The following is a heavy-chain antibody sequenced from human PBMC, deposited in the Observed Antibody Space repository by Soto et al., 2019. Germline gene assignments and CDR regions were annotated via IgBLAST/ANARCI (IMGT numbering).Heavy chain of an antibody. CDR1: GGSISSGGYY. CDR3: ARVRGGGPFDD. D-gene: IGHD1-26*01. J-gene: IGHJ4*02. Sequence: QVQLQETGPGLVKPSQTLSLTCTVSGGSISSGGYYWSWIRQHPGKGLEGIGYIYYSGSTYYNPPLKSRVTISVDTSKNQFSLKLSSVTAADTAVYYCARVRGGGPFDDWGKGTLVTVSS. V-gene: IGHV4-31*03. CDR2: IYYSGST.